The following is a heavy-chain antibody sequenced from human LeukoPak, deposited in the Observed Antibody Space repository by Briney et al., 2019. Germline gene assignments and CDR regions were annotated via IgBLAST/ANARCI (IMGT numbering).Heavy chain of an antibody. D-gene: IGHD6-6*01. CDR2: IYSGGST. V-gene: IGHV3-53*01. Sequence: GGSPRLSCVASGFTFSTYAMHWVRQAPGKGLEWASVIYSGGSTYYADSVKGRFTISRDNSKNTLYLQMNSLRAEDTAVYYCARVYGIAAPRGWFDPWGQGTLVTVSS. CDR3: ARVYGIAAPRGWFDP. CDR1: GFTFSTYA. J-gene: IGHJ5*02.